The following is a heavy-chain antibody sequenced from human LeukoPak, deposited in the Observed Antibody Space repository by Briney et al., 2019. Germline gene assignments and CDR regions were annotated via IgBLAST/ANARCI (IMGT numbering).Heavy chain of an antibody. CDR1: GFTFSNYG. CDR3: ASNREQKLGYYFDY. V-gene: IGHV3-74*01. Sequence: PGGSLRLSCAASGFTFSNYGMHWVRQAPGKGLVWVSRINSDGRSTNYADSVKGRFTISRDNAKNTLYLQMNSLRAEDTAVYYCASNREQKLGYYFDYWGQGTLVTVSS. CDR2: INSDGRST. J-gene: IGHJ4*02. D-gene: IGHD6-13*01.